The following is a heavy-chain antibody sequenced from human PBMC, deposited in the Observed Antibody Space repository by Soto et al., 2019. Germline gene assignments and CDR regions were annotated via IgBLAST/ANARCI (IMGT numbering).Heavy chain of an antibody. Sequence: ASVKVSCKASGYTFTGYYMHWVRQATGQGLEWMGWINPNSGGTNYAQKFQGWVTMTRDTSISTAYMELSRLRSDDTAVYYCAIEIRDILTGGCYGMDVWGQGTTVTVSS. CDR3: AIEIRDILTGGCYGMDV. J-gene: IGHJ6*02. D-gene: IGHD3-9*01. CDR1: GYTFTGYY. CDR2: INPNSGGT. V-gene: IGHV1-2*04.